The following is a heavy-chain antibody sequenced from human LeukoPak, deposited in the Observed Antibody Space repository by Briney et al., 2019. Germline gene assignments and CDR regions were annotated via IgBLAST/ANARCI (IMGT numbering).Heavy chain of an antibody. CDR2: INPSSGGA. D-gene: IGHD6-13*01. Sequence: ASVKVSCKASGYTFTGYYLHWVRQAPGQGLEWMGWINPSSGGAKYAQNFQGRVIITTGTSISTAYMELSSLRSDDTAVYYCARSSPPTYYHFYYYMDVWGKGSTVTVSS. CDR3: ARSSPPTYYHFYYYMDV. J-gene: IGHJ6*03. CDR1: GYTFTGYY. V-gene: IGHV1-2*02.